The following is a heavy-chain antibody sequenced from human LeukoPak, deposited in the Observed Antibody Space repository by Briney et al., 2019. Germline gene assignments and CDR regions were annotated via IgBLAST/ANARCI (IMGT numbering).Heavy chain of an antibody. D-gene: IGHD6-13*01. CDR1: GGTFISYA. V-gene: IGHV1-69*06. J-gene: IGHJ6*04. Sequence: SVKVSCKASGGTFISYAISWVRQAPGQGLEWMGGIIPIFGTANYAQKFQGRVTITADKSTSTAYMELSSLRSEDTAVYYCARDRASSSSPYYYYYYYGMDVWGKGTTVTVSS. CDR3: ARDRASSSSPYYYYYYYGMDV. CDR2: IIPIFGTA.